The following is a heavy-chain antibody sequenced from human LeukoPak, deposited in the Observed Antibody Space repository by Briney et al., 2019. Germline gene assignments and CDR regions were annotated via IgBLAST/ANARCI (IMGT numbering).Heavy chain of an antibody. CDR3: ARDRLSSSSAFAFDI. Sequence: SVKVSCKASGGTFSSYAISWVRQAPGQGLEWMGRIIPTFGTANYAQKFQGRVTITTDESTSTAYMELSSLRSEDTAVYYCARDRLSSSSAFAFDIWGQGTMVTVSS. D-gene: IGHD6-6*01. CDR2: IIPTFGTA. CDR1: GGTFSSYA. V-gene: IGHV1-69*05. J-gene: IGHJ3*02.